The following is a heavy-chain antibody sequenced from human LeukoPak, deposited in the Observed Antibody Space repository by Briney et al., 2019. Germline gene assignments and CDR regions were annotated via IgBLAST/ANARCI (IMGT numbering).Heavy chain of an antibody. CDR3: ARYCSSTSCSQYYYYGMDV. J-gene: IGHJ6*02. CDR2: ISSSSSTI. Sequence: PGGSLRLSCAASGFTFSSYSMNWVRQAPGKGLEWVSYISSSSSTIYYADSVKGRFTISRDNAKNSLYLQMNSLRAEDTAVYYCARYCSSTSCSQYYYYGMDVWGQGTTVTVSS. V-gene: IGHV3-48*04. CDR1: GFTFSSYS. D-gene: IGHD2-2*01.